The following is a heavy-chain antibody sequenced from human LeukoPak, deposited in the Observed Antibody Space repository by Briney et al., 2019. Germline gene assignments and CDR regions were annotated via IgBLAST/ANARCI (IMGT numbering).Heavy chain of an antibody. CDR3: ARDRNCSGGSCYPGDAFDI. J-gene: IGHJ3*02. CDR2: LGISGDYS. CDR1: EFILSRYA. Sequence: GGSLRLSCVAYEFILSRYAVSWVRQAPGKGLQWVSSLGISGDYSWYAGSVKGRFTISRDNAKNSLYLQMNSLRAEDTAVYYCARDRNCSGGSCYPGDAFDIWGQGTMVTVSS. V-gene: IGHV3-21*01. D-gene: IGHD2-15*01.